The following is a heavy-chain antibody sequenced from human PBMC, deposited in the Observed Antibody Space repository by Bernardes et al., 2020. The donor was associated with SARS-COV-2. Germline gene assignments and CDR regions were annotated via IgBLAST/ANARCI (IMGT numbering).Heavy chain of an antibody. Sequence: GGSLRLSCAASGFTFSSYWMSWVRQAPGKGLEWVANIMQAGSEKYYLDSVKGRFTISRDNAKNSLYLQMNSLRAEDTALYFCARGLRYCTSTGCDGWWFDPWGQGTLVTVSS. J-gene: IGHJ5*02. V-gene: IGHV3-7*04. CDR1: GFTFSSYW. CDR3: ARGLRYCTSTGCDGWWFDP. D-gene: IGHD2-2*01. CDR2: IMQAGSEK.